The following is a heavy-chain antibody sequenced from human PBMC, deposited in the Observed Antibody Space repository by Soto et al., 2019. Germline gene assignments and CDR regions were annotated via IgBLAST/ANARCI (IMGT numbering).Heavy chain of an antibody. D-gene: IGHD3-22*01. Sequence: MQLVQSGPEVKKPGTSVKVSCKASGFTFTSSAVQWVRQPRGQRLEWIGWIVVGSGNTNYAQKFQERVTITRDMSTSTAYIELSSLRSEETAVYYCAADGDYFHSSGYAGYWGQGTLVTVSS. CDR2: IVVGSGNT. V-gene: IGHV1-58*01. CDR3: AADGDYFHSSGYAGY. J-gene: IGHJ4*02. CDR1: GFTFTSSA.